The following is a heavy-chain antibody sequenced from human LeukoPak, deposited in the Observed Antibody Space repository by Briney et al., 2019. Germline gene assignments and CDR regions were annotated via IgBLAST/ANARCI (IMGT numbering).Heavy chain of an antibody. J-gene: IGHJ4*02. Sequence: PGGSLRLSCAASGFTFSSYGMHWVRQAPGKGLEWVAVIWYDGSDKYYADSVKGRFTISRDNSKNTLYLQVNSLRAEDTAVYYCARGLEQLLHWGQGTLVSVSS. V-gene: IGHV3-33*01. D-gene: IGHD6-6*01. CDR3: ARGLEQLLH. CDR2: IWYDGSDK. CDR1: GFTFSSYG.